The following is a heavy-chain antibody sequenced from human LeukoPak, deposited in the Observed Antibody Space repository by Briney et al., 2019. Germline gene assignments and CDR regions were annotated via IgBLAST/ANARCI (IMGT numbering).Heavy chain of an antibody. CDR3: ARDRPRFLEWLPPMDV. CDR2: IKQDGSEK. V-gene: IGHV3-7*01. D-gene: IGHD3-3*01. J-gene: IGHJ6*02. CDR1: GFTFSSYW. Sequence: GGSLRLSCAASGFTFSSYWMSWVRQAPGKGLEWVANIKQDGSEKYYVDSVKGRFTISRDNAKNSLYLQMNSLRAEDTAVYYCARDRPRFLEWLPPMDVWGQGTTVTVSS.